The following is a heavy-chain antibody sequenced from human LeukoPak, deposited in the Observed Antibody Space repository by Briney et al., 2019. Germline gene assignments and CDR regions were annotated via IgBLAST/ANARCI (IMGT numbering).Heavy chain of an antibody. CDR3: AREKANFDF. V-gene: IGHV1-18*01. CDR2: ISAYNGNT. J-gene: IGHJ4*02. CDR1: GYTFTSYG. Sequence: ASLRVSCKASGYTFTSYGITWVRRAPGQGLERMGWISAYNGNTKYAQKFQGRVTMTTDTSTSTAYMELRSLRSDDTAVYYCAREKANFDFWGQGTLVTVSS.